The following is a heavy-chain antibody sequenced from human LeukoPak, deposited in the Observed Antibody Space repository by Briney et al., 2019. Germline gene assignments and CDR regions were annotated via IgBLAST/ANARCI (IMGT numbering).Heavy chain of an antibody. V-gene: IGHV3-30*04. CDR1: GFTFSNYA. CDR2: ILYDGSNK. D-gene: IGHD2-15*01. Sequence: GGSLRLSCAASGFTFSNYAMHWVRQAPGKGLEWVAIILYDGSNKYYADSVKGRFTISGDNSKNTLYLQMNSLRAEDTAVYYCARASATRRWLDYWGQGTLVTVS. CDR3: ARASATRRWLDY. J-gene: IGHJ4*02.